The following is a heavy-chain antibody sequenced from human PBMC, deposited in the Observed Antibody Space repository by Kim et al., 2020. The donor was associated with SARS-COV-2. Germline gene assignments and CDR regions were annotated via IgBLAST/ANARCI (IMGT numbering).Heavy chain of an antibody. V-gene: IGHV4-34*01. CDR3: ARVQLSSWFFGMDV. D-gene: IGHD1-1*01. Sequence: NPSRKRRVTISVDTSKNQFSLKLSSVTAADTAMYYCARVQLSSWFFGMDVWGQGTTVTVSS. J-gene: IGHJ6*02.